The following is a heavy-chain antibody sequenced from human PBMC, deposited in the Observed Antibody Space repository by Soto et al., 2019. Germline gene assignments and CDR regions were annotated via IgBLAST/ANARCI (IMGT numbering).Heavy chain of an antibody. CDR1: GFTFSSYS. D-gene: IGHD3-10*01. CDR3: ARDDEGGSYCDLGY. CDR2: ISSSSSTI. Sequence: GVLRLSCAASGFTFSSYSMNWVRQAPGKGLEWVSYISSSSSTIYYADSVKGRFTISRDNAKNSLYLQMNSLRTEDTAVYYCARDDEGGSYCDLGYWGQGTLVTVSS. J-gene: IGHJ4*02. V-gene: IGHV3-48*01.